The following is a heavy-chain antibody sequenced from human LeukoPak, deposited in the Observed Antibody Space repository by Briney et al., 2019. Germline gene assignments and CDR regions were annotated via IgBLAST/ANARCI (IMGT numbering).Heavy chain of an antibody. CDR1: GFPLSTNY. Sequence: GGSLRLSCAASGFPLSTNYMSWVRQAPGKGPEWVSIIYSGGNTFYADSVKGRCTISRNNSKNTLYLQMTSPRAGDTAVYYCATQSGGGGISVFDYWGQGTLLTVSS. CDR2: IYSGGNT. J-gene: IGHJ4*02. CDR3: ATQSGGGGISVFDY. D-gene: IGHD4-23*01. V-gene: IGHV3-53*01.